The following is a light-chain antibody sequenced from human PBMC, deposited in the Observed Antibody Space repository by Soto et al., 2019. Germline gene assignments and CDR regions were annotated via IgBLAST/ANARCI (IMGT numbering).Light chain of an antibody. CDR3: QQYHNWPVT. CDR2: GAS. Sequence: IVMTQSPATLSVSPGERVTLFCRASQGISTRLAWYQHKPGQAPRLLISGASSGATGIPPRFTGSGSGTDFTLTVNSLQSEDIAVYYCQQYHNWPVTFGGGTKVEIK. CDR1: QGISTR. V-gene: IGKV3-15*01. J-gene: IGKJ4*01.